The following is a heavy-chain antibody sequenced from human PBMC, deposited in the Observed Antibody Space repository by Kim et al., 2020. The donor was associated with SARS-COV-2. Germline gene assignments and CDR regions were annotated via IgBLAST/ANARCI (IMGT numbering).Heavy chain of an antibody. Sequence: GGSLRLSCAASGFTFSSYAMSWVRQAPGKGLEWVSAISGSGGSTYYADSVKGRFTISRDNSKNTLYLQMNSLRAEDTAVYYCAKSGGIVVVPAASPYYFDYWGQGTLVTVSS. D-gene: IGHD2-2*01. CDR2: ISGSGGST. CDR1: GFTFSSYA. V-gene: IGHV3-23*01. CDR3: AKSGGIVVVPAASPYYFDY. J-gene: IGHJ4*02.